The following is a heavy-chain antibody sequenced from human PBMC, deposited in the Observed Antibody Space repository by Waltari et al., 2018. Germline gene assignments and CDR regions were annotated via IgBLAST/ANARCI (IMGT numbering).Heavy chain of an antibody. D-gene: IGHD6-19*01. J-gene: IGHJ4*02. V-gene: IGHV1-2*06. CDR2: INPNSGGT. CDR3: ARDNLGSSEEGFDY. Sequence: GQGLEWMGRINPNSGGTNYAQKFQGRVTMTRDTSISTAYMELSRLRSDDTAVYYCARDNLGSSEEGFDYWGQGTLVTVSS.